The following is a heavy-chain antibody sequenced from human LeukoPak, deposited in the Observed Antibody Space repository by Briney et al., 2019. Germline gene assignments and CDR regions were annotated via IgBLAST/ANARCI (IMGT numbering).Heavy chain of an antibody. CDR1: GFTFSDYY. Sequence: GQSLRLSCAASGFTFSDYYMSWISQAPGKGLEWVSYISSSSSYTNYADSVKGRFTISRDNAKNLLLLEMNSLRDEDTAVYYCARDKRQKSGPKRYFDSWGQGTLVTVSS. V-gene: IGHV3-11*06. D-gene: IGHD3-10*01. J-gene: IGHJ4*02. CDR3: ARDKRQKSGPKRYFDS. CDR2: ISSSSSYT.